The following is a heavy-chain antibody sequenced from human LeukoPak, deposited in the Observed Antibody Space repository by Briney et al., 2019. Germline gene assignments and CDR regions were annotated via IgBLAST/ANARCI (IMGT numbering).Heavy chain of an antibody. CDR1: GGSFSGYY. V-gene: IGHV4-34*01. D-gene: IGHD4-17*01. J-gene: IGHJ4*02. CDR2: INHSGST. Sequence: PSETLSLTCAVYGGSFSGYYWSWIRQPPGKGLEWIGEINHSGSTNYNPPLKSRVTISVDTSKNQFSLKLSSVTAADTAVYYCARVSTVTTPFDYWGQGTLVTVSS. CDR3: ARVSTVTTPFDY.